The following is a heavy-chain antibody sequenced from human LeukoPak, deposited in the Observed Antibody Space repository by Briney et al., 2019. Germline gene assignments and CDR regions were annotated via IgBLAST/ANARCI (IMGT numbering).Heavy chain of an antibody. Sequence: GGSLRLSCAASGFTFSSYGMHWVRQAPGKGLEWVAFIRYDGSNKYYADSVKGRFTISRDNSKNTLYLQMNSLRAEDTAVYYCARWRSWLYAFDIWGQGTMVTVSS. V-gene: IGHV3-30*02. J-gene: IGHJ3*02. CDR1: GFTFSSYG. D-gene: IGHD5-24*01. CDR3: ARWRSWLYAFDI. CDR2: IRYDGSNK.